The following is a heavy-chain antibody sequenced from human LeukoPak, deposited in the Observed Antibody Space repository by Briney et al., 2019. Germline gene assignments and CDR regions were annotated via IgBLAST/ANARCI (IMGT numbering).Heavy chain of an antibody. CDR2: ISSSSLYI. Sequence: PGGSLRLSCAASGFTLSTYSLNWVRQAPGKGLEWVSSISSSSLYIYYADSVKGRFTISRDNAKNSLFLQMNSLRAEDTALYHCARGRYGDYFYFDYWGQGTLVTVSS. CDR3: ARGRYGDYFYFDY. D-gene: IGHD4-17*01. CDR1: GFTLSTYS. J-gene: IGHJ4*02. V-gene: IGHV3-21*04.